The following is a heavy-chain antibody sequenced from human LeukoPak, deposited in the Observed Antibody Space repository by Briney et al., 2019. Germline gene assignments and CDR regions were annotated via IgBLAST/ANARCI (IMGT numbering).Heavy chain of an antibody. V-gene: IGHV3-23*01. CDR2: ISGSGAST. CDR1: GFTFSSYA. D-gene: IGHD4-11*01. J-gene: IGHJ4*02. Sequence: GGSLRLSCAASGFTFSSYAMSWVRQAPGKGLEWVSAISGSGASTYYADSAKGRFTISRDNSKTTLNLQMNSLRAEDTAVYYCAQCTVTREFYWGQGTLVTVSS. CDR3: AQCTVTREFY.